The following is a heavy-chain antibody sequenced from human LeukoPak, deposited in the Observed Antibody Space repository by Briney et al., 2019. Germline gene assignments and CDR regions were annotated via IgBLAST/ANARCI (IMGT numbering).Heavy chain of an antibody. V-gene: IGHV1-18*01. CDR2: INVGNGNT. D-gene: IGHD3-3*01. Sequence: ASVKVSCKASGYTFTAYAINWVRQAPGQRLEWMGWINVGNGNTNYAQKLQGRVTMTTDTSTSTAYMELRSLRSDDTAVYYCARTRIWSGYYVDYWGQGTLVTVSS. CDR3: ARTRIWSGYYVDY. CDR1: GYTFTAYA. J-gene: IGHJ4*02.